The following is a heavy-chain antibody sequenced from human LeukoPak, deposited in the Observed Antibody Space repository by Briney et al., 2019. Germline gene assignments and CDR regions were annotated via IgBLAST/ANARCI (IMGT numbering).Heavy chain of an antibody. CDR2: IYYSGST. CDR1: GGSVSSGSYY. J-gene: IGHJ6*02. CDR3: ARESDAGYSSGWFTYYYYGMDV. D-gene: IGHD6-19*01. V-gene: IGHV4-61*01. Sequence: SETLSLTCTVSGGSVSSGSYYWSWIRQPPGKGLEWIGYIYYSGSTNYNPSLKSRVTISVDTSKNQFSLKLSSVTAAYTAVYYCARESDAGYSSGWFTYYYYGMDVWGQGTTVAVSS.